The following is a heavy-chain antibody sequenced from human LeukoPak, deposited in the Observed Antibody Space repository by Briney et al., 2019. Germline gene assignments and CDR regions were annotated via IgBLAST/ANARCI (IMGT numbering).Heavy chain of an antibody. D-gene: IGHD1-26*01. Sequence: KPGGSLRLSCAASGFAFNHAWMSWVRQAPGKGLEWLGRIKSRTNGGTTDYAAPVKGRFTISRDDSKNTLYLQIDSLKTEDTAVYYCTWVGARYYFDYWGQGTLVTVSS. V-gene: IGHV3-15*01. J-gene: IGHJ4*02. CDR2: IKSRTNGGTT. CDR1: GFAFNHAW. CDR3: TWVGARYYFDY.